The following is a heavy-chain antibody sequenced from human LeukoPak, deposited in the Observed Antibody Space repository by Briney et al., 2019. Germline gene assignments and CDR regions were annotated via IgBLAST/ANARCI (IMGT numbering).Heavy chain of an antibody. V-gene: IGHV3-21*01. CDR1: GXTFSSYA. CDR3: ASLGSGSYYNYVWFDP. J-gene: IGHJ5*02. Sequence: GSLRLXXXASGXTFSSYAMSWVRQAPGKGLEWVSSISSSSSYIYYADSVKGRFTISRDNAKNSLYLQMNSLRAEDTAVYYCASLGSGSYYNYVWFDPWGQGTLVTVSS. CDR2: ISSSSSYI. D-gene: IGHD3-10*02.